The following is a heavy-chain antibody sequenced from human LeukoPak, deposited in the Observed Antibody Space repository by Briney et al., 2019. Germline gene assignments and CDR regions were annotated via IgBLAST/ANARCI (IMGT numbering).Heavy chain of an antibody. D-gene: IGHD3-22*01. CDR3: ARRKGYYDKSGYYYPGAFDI. V-gene: IGHV4-59*01. J-gene: IGHJ3*02. CDR2: VYYSGST. Sequence: PSETLSLTCSVSGGSISSYNWSWIRQPPGKGLEWIGYVYYSGSTNYNSSLKSRDTISVDTSKNQFALRLSSVSAADTAVYYCARRKGYYDKSGYYYPGAFDIWGQGAMVAVSS. CDR1: GGSISSYN.